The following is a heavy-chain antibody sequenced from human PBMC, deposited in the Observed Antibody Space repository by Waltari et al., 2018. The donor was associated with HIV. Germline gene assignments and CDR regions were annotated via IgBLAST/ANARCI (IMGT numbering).Heavy chain of an antibody. CDR2: IWYDGSNK. CDR3: ARDTAAAGPYYYYYGMDV. V-gene: IGHV3-33*01. J-gene: IGHJ6*02. D-gene: IGHD6-13*01. CDR1: GFTFSSYG. Sequence: QVQLVESGGGVVQPGRSLRLSCAASGFTFSSYGMHWVRQAPGKGLGWVAVIWYDGSNKYYADPVKGRFTISRDNSKNTLYLQMNSLRAEDTAVYYCARDTAAAGPYYYYYGMDVWGQGTTVTVSS.